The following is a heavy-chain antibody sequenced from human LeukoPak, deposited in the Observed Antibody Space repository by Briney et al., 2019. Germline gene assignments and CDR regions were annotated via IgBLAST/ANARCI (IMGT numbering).Heavy chain of an antibody. Sequence: GASVKVSCKASGYTFTSYGISWVRQAPGQGLEWMGWIIAYNGNTNYAQKIQGRVTMTTDTSTSTAYMELRSLRSDDTAVYYCARGVVPAAHLGYYYYYMDVWGKGTTVTVSS. D-gene: IGHD2-2*01. CDR2: IIAYNGNT. J-gene: IGHJ6*03. V-gene: IGHV1-18*01. CDR3: ARGVVPAAHLGYYYYYMDV. CDR1: GYTFTSYG.